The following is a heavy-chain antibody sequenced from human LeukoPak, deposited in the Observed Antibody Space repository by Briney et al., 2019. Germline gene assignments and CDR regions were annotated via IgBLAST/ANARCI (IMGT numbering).Heavy chain of an antibody. CDR2: IWYDGSNK. V-gene: IGHV3-33*06. CDR3: AKDLGYGSGSPLGY. J-gene: IGHJ4*02. CDR1: GFTFSSYG. D-gene: IGHD3-10*01. Sequence: GGSLRLSCAASGFTFSSYGMHWVRQAPGKGLDWVAVIWYDGSNKYYADSVKGRFTISRDNSKNTLYLQMNSLRAEDTAVYYCAKDLGYGSGSPLGYWGQGTLVTVSS.